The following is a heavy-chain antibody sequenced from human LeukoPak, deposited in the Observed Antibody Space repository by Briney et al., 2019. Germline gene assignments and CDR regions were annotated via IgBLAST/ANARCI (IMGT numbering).Heavy chain of an antibody. V-gene: IGHV4-30-4*01. CDR2: IYYSRST. D-gene: IGHD5-24*01. CDR3: ARDGYNSGYFDY. Sequence: PSQTLSLTCTVSGASISSGGCYWNWIRQPPGKGLEWIGYIYYSRSTSYSPSLKSRLTISVDTSKNQFSLKLSSVTAADTAVYYCARDGYNSGYFDYWGQGTLVTVSS. CDR1: GASISSGGCY. J-gene: IGHJ4*02.